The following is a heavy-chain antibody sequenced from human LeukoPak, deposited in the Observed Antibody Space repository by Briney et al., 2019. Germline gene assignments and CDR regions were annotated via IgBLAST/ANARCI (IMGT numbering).Heavy chain of an antibody. V-gene: IGHV3-7*03. D-gene: IGHD2-8*02. CDR3: ATYRQVLLPFES. CDR1: GFTLSTYW. Sequence: GGSLRLFCAASGFTLSTYWMSWVRQAPGKGLEWVANIKEDGSEKYYVDSVKGRFTISRDNAKNSLYLQMNSLRAEDTAIYYCATYRQVLLPFESWGQGTLVTVSS. J-gene: IGHJ4*02. CDR2: IKEDGSEK.